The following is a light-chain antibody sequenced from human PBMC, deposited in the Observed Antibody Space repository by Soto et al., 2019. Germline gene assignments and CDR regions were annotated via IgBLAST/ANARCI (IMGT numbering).Light chain of an antibody. CDR1: TSNIGAPYD. CDR2: GDN. J-gene: IGLJ1*01. CDR3: QSYDISLHNYV. V-gene: IGLV1-40*01. Sequence: QSVLTQPPSVSGAPGQRVSISCTGSTSNIGAPYDVHWYQHLPGTAPKLLIYGDNNRPSGVPDRFSGSKSGTSASLDITRLQAEYEADYYCQSYDISLHNYVFGTGTKVTVL.